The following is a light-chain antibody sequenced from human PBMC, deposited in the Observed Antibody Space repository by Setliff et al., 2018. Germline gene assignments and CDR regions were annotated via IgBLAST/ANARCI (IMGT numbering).Light chain of an antibody. CDR2: GNP. Sequence: QSVLTQPPSASGTPGQRVTISCSGSRSNVGPNTVDWYQQVPGTAPKLLVFGNPQRPSGVPDRFSGSKSGTTASLVISGLQSEDEADYYCATWDDGLNGAVFGGGTKVTVL. J-gene: IGLJ2*01. CDR3: ATWDDGLNGAV. CDR1: RSNVGPNT. V-gene: IGLV1-44*01.